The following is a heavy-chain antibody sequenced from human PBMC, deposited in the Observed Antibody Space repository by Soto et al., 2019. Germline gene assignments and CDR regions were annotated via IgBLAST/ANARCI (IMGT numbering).Heavy chain of an antibody. J-gene: IGHJ6*02. Sequence: QVQLQESGPGLVKPSGTLSLTCAVSGGSISSSNWWSWVRQPPGKGLEWIGEIYHSGSTNYNPSLKSRVTISVVKSKNQFSLKLSSVTAADTAVYYCASFRLVPTSPYYYGMDVWGQGTTVTVSS. CDR1: GGSISSSNW. CDR3: ASFRLVPTSPYYYGMDV. CDR2: IYHSGST. V-gene: IGHV4-4*02.